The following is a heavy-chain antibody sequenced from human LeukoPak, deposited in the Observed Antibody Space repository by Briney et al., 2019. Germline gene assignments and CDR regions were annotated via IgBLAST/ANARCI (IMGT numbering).Heavy chain of an antibody. CDR2: ISWNSGSI. V-gene: IGHV3-9*01. J-gene: IGHJ4*02. CDR1: GFTFDDYA. CDR3: AKARWEGFGSGYLDY. D-gene: IGHD3-22*01. Sequence: PGRSLRLSCAASGFTFDDYAMHWVRQAPGKGLEWVSGISWNSGSIGYADSVKGRFTISRDNAKNSLYLQMNSLRAEDTALYYCAKARWEGFGSGYLDYWGQGTLVTVSS.